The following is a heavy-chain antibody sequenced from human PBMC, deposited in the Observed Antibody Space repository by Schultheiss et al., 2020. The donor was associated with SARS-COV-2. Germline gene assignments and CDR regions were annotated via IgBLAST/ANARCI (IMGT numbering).Heavy chain of an antibody. V-gene: IGHV4-61*01. CDR2: IYYSGST. D-gene: IGHD1-1*01. CDR3: ARQTGATPKFDF. CDR1: GGSVSSGSYY. Sequence: SETLSLTCTVSGGSVSSGSYYWSWIRQPPGKGLEWIGYIYYSGSTNYNPSLKSRVTISVDTSKTQFSLKVRSVTAADTAVYYCARQTGATPKFDFWGQGTLVTVSS. J-gene: IGHJ4*02.